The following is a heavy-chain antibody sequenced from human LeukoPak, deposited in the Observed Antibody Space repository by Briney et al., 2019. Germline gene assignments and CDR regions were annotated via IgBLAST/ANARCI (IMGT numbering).Heavy chain of an antibody. D-gene: IGHD3-16*02. J-gene: IGHJ5*02. CDR3: ARGRDYDYVWGSYRRGDCIFDP. Sequence: SETLSLTCAVYGGSFSGYYWSWIRQPPGKGLEWIGEINHSGSTNYNPSLKSRVTISVDTSKNQFSLKLSSVTAADTAVYYCARGRDYDYVWGSYRRGDCIFDPWGRGTLVTVSS. V-gene: IGHV4-34*01. CDR1: GGSFSGYY. CDR2: INHSGST.